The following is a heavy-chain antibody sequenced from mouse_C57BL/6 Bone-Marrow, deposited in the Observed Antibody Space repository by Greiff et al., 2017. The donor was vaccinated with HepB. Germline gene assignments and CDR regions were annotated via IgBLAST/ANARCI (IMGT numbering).Heavy chain of an antibody. CDR2: ISSGSSTI. Sequence: EVKVVESGGGLVKPGGSLKLSCAASGFTFSDYGMHWVRQAPEKGLEWVAYISSGSSTIYYADTVKGRFTISRDNAKNTLFLQMTSLRSEDTAMYYCARADYDYDRVYFDYWGQGTTLTVSS. D-gene: IGHD2-4*01. J-gene: IGHJ2*01. CDR1: GFTFSDYG. V-gene: IGHV5-17*01. CDR3: ARADYDYDRVYFDY.